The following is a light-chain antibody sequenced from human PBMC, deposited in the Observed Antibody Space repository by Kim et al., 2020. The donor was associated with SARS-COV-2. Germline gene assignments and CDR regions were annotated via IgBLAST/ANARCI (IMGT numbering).Light chain of an antibody. J-gene: IGKJ2*01. CDR3: QQYYSIPHT. V-gene: IGKV4-1*01. CDR2: RAS. Sequence: RAAINCKSSQSILYYSNNKNYLAWYQQKPGQPPKLLIYRASTRESGVPDRFSGSGSGTDFTLTISSLQAEDVAVYYCQQYYSIPHTFGRGTKLEI. CDR1: QSILYYSNNKNY.